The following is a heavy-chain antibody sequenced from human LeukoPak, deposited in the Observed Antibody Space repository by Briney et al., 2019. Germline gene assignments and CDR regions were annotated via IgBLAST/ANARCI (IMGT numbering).Heavy chain of an antibody. D-gene: IGHD5-18*01. CDR3: ARLNLGYGYFLEATKRDY. J-gene: IGHJ4*02. CDR2: ISSSSSYI. V-gene: IGHV3-21*01. Sequence: PGGSLRLSCAASGFTFSSYSMNWVRQAPGKGLEWVSSISSSSSYIYHADSVKGRFTISRDNSKNTLYLQMNSLRAEDTAVYYCARLNLGYGYFLEATKRDYWGQGTLVTVSS. CDR1: GFTFSSYS.